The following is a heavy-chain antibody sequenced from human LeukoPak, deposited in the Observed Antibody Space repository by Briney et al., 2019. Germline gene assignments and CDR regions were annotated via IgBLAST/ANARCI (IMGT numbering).Heavy chain of an antibody. J-gene: IGHJ3*02. V-gene: IGHV3-21*01. CDR3: ASWGVPAAPQDDAFDI. Sequence: GGSLRLSCAASGFTFSSYSMNWVRQAPGKGLEWVSSISSSSSYIYYADSVKGRFTISRDNAKNSLYLQMNGLRAEDTAVYYCASWGVPAAPQDDAFDIWGQGTMVTVSS. CDR2: ISSSSSYI. CDR1: GFTFSSYS. D-gene: IGHD2-2*01.